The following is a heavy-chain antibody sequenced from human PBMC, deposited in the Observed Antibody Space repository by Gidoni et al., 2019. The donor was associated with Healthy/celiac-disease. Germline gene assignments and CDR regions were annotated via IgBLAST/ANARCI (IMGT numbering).Heavy chain of an antibody. CDR2: ISYDGSNK. J-gene: IGHJ6*02. Sequence: QVQLVESGGGVVQPGRSLRLSCAAAGFTFSSYGMHWVRQAPGKGLEWVAVISYDGSNKYYADSVKGRFTISRDNSKNTLYLQMNSLRAEDTAVYYCAKERYCGGDCPTGPPSMDVWGQGTTVTVSS. CDR1: GFTFSSYG. D-gene: IGHD2-21*01. V-gene: IGHV3-30*18. CDR3: AKERYCGGDCPTGPPSMDV.